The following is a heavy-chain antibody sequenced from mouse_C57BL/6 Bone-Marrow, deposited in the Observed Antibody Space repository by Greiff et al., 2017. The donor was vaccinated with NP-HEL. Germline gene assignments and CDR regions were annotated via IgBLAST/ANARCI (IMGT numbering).Heavy chain of an antibody. V-gene: IGHV2-2*01. CDR2: IWSGGST. CDR3: ARAEDSSGYGFAY. D-gene: IGHD3-2*02. J-gene: IGHJ3*01. CDR1: GFSLTSYG. Sequence: VKLVESGPGLVQPSQSLSITCTVSGFSLTSYGVHWVRQSPGKGLEWLGVIWSGGSTDYNAAFISRLSISKDNSKSQVFFKMNSLQADDTAIYYCARAEDSSGYGFAYWGQGTLVTVSA.